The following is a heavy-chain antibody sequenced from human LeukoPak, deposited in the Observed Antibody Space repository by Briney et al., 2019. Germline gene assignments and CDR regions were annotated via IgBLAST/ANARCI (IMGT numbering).Heavy chain of an antibody. Sequence: GGSLRLSCAASGFTFNSCSMNWVRQAPGKGLEWVSSIGSSSSSIYYADSVKGRFTISRDNAKNSLFLQMNSLRAEDTAVYYCARETTVEAFDIWGQGTMVTVSS. CDR2: IGSSSSSI. D-gene: IGHD4-23*01. CDR3: ARETTVEAFDI. CDR1: GFTFNSCS. J-gene: IGHJ3*02. V-gene: IGHV3-21*01.